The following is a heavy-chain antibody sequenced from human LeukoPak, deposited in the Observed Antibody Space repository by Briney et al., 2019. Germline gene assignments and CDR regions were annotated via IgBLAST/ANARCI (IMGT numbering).Heavy chain of an antibody. CDR2: ISGSGGST. V-gene: IGHV3-23*01. CDR3: ARDGFVVPAAWYAFDI. D-gene: IGHD2-2*01. J-gene: IGHJ3*02. Sequence: PGGSLRLSCAASGLTFSSYAMSWVRQAPGKGLEWVSAISGSGGSTYYADSVKGRFTISRDNSKNTLYLQMNSLRAEDTAVYYCARDGFVVPAAWYAFDIWGQGTMVTVSS. CDR1: GLTFSSYA.